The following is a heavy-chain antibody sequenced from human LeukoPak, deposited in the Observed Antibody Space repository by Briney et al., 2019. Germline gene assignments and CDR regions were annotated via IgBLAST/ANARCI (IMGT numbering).Heavy chain of an antibody. D-gene: IGHD3-9*01. CDR3: ARDSADILTGADAFDI. J-gene: IGHJ3*02. Sequence: GGSLRLSCAASGFTFSDYYMSWIRQAPGKGLEWVSYISSSSYTNYADSVKGRFTISRDNAKNSLYLQMNSLRAEDTAVYYCARDSADILTGADAFDIWGQGTMVTVSS. CDR2: ISSSSYT. CDR1: GFTFSDYY. V-gene: IGHV3-11*06.